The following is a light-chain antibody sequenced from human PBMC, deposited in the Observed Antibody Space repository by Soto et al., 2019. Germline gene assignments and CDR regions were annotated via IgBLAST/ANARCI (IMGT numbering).Light chain of an antibody. V-gene: IGKV3-20*01. CDR2: GAS. Sequence: EILLTQSPGTLSLSPGERATLSCRASQSVSNSYLAWYQQKPGQAPRLLIYGASSRATDFPDRFSGSGSGTDFTLTISSLEPEDFAVYYCHQCGGSPWTFGQGTKVDIK. J-gene: IGKJ1*01. CDR3: HQCGGSPWT. CDR1: QSVSNSY.